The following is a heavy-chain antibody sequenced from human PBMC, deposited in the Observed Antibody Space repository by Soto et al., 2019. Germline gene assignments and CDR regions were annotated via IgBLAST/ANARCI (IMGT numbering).Heavy chain of an antibody. J-gene: IGHJ4*02. D-gene: IGHD4-17*01. V-gene: IGHV4-59*01. Sequence: QVQLQESGPGLVKPSETLSLTCTVSGGSISSYYWSWIRQPPGKGLEWIGYIYYSGSTNYNPSLNSRVAIPXDTSKNQFSLKLSSVTAADTAVYYCARVYGDYLDYWGQGTLVTVSS. CDR3: ARVYGDYLDY. CDR1: GGSISSYY. CDR2: IYYSGST.